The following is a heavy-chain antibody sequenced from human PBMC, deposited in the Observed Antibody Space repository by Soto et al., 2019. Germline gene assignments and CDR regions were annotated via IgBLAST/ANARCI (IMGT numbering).Heavy chain of an antibody. D-gene: IGHD3-16*01. CDR3: VREGGDNWCDP. CDR2: IYYSGST. CDR1: GGSISSGDYY. J-gene: IGHJ5*02. Sequence: QVQLQESGPGLVKPSQTLSLTCTVSGGSISSGDYYWSWIRQPPGNVLEWIGYIYYSGSTFYNPSLKNRVTISLDTSKIQCSLKLSSVTAADTAGYYCVREGGDNWCDPWGQGTLVTVSS. V-gene: IGHV4-30-4*01.